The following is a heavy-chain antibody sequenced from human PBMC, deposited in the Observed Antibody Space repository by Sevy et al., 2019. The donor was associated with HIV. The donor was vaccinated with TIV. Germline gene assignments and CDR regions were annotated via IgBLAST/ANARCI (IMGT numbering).Heavy chain of an antibody. CDR2: MNPESGKR. D-gene: IGHD6-13*01. V-gene: IGHV1-8*01. CDR1: GYTFTSYD. Sequence: ASVKVSCKTSGYTFTSYDINWVRQATGQGLEWMGWMNPESGKRGYSQKFQGRVTMTTNTSISTAYMELRSLRSEDSAVYYCARAALDSSTFFYYYGMDVWGQGTTVTVSS. J-gene: IGHJ6*02. CDR3: ARAALDSSTFFYYYGMDV.